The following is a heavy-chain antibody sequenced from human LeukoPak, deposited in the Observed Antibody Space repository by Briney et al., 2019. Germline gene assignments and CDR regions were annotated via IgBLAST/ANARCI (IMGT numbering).Heavy chain of an antibody. CDR2: IYPGDSDT. J-gene: IGHJ4*02. D-gene: IGHD3-10*01. V-gene: IGHV5-51*01. CDR1: GSILTSYW. CDR3: MSPAHSYGSGNGLAFDY. Sequence: NPGASLQISCKGSGSILTSYWIGCVRQLPGKGLEWMGIIYPGDSDTRYSPSFQGQVTILADKSISTAYLQWSSLKASDTAMYYCMSPAHSYGSGNGLAFDYWGQGTLVTVAS.